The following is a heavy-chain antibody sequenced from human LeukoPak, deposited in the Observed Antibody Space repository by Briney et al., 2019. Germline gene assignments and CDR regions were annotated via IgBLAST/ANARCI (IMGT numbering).Heavy chain of an antibody. Sequence: SETLSLTCTVSGGSISSYYWSWIRQPPGKGLEWIGYIFYSGSTNYNPSLKSRVTISVDTSKNQSSLKLSSVTAADTAVYYCARGSSHYCGGDCQDFDYWGRGTLVTVSS. D-gene: IGHD2-21*02. J-gene: IGHJ4*02. CDR2: IFYSGST. CDR3: ARGSSHYCGGDCQDFDY. V-gene: IGHV4-59*01. CDR1: GGSISSYY.